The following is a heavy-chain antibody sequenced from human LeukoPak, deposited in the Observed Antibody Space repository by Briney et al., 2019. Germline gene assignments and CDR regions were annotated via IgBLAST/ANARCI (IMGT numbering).Heavy chain of an antibody. CDR2: IKSKTDGGTT. V-gene: IGHV3-15*01. D-gene: IGHD2-2*01. CDR1: GFTFSSYA. Sequence: PGGSLRLSCAASGFTFSSYAMHWVRQAPGKGLEWVGRIKSKTDGGTTDYAAPVKGRFTISRDDSKNTLYLQMNSLKTEDTAVYYCTTVEYQLLSPDYWGQGTLVTVSS. J-gene: IGHJ4*02. CDR3: TTVEYQLLSPDY.